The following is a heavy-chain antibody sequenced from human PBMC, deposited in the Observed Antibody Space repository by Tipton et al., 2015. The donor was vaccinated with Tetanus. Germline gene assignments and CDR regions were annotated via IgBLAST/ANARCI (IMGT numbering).Heavy chain of an antibody. CDR2: ISNGNP. D-gene: IGHD5-24*01. CDR1: RGPISSYY. V-gene: IGHV4-4*07. CDR3: ARGITDGYNRRLDY. J-gene: IGHJ4*02. Sequence: TLSLTCSVSRGPISSYYWSWIRQPAGKGLEWLGHISNGNPDYAPSLKSRLTLSVEMSRNEHSLELRSVTAADTGVYYCARGITDGYNRRLDYWGQGTLVAVSP.